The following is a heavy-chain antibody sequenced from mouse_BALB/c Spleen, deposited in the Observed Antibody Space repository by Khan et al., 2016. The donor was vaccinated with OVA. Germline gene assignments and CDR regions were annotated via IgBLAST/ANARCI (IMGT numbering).Heavy chain of an antibody. D-gene: IGHD1-1*01. J-gene: IGHJ3*01. CDR2: VSTGGSYT. Sequence: EVELVESGGDLVKPGGSLKLSCAASGFTFSTYGMSWVRQAPDKRLEWVATVSTGGSYTYYPDSVKGRFTISRDNAKNTLYLQRSGLRSEDTAMFYCTRLAYYYDSGGFAYWGQGTLVTVSA. CDR3: TRLAYYYDSGGFAY. CDR1: GFTFSTYG. V-gene: IGHV5-6*01.